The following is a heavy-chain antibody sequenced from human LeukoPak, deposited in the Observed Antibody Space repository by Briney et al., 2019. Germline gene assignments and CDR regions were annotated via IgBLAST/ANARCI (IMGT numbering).Heavy chain of an antibody. J-gene: IGHJ4*02. Sequence: GGSLRLSCAASGFTFSDYYMSWIRQAPGKGLEWVSYISSSGGTIYYADSVKGRFTISRDSAKNSLYLQMNSLRAEDTAVYYCARDRITIFGVGDYWGQGTLVTVSS. V-gene: IGHV3-11*04. CDR2: ISSSGGTI. D-gene: IGHD3-3*01. CDR3: ARDRITIFGVGDY. CDR1: GFTFSDYY.